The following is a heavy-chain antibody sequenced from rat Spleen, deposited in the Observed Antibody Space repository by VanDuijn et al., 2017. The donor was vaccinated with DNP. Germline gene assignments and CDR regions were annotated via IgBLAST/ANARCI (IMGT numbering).Heavy chain of an antibody. J-gene: IGHJ2*01. CDR2: VWNSGGT. CDR1: GFSLSDYN. CDR3: SRVDLGAPLDY. Sequence: QVQLKESGPGLVQPSQTLSLTCTVAGFSLSDYNVHWVRQPPGKGLEWMGVVWNSGGTRYDSTLKSRLTITKDTSKSQVFLEMNSLRTEDTSMYFCSRVDLGAPLDYWGQGVMVTVSS. D-gene: IGHD5-1*01. V-gene: IGHV2-41*01.